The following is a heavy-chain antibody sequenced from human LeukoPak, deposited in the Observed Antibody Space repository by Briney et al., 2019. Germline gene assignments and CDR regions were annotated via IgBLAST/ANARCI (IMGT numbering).Heavy chain of an antibody. CDR3: ALISYCTSVTCYFLDY. V-gene: IGHV1-18*01. CDR2: ISTNNGNT. CDR1: GYTFTNYH. Sequence: ASVKVSCKASGYTFTNYHITWVRQAPGQGLEWMGWISTNNGNTNYAQNLQGRVTMTKDTSTSTAYMELRSLRSDDTAVYYCALISYCTSVTCYFLDYWGQGTLVSVSS. D-gene: IGHD2-8*01. J-gene: IGHJ4*02.